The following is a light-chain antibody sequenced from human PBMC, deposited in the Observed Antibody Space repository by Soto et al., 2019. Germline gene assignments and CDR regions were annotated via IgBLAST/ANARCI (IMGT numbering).Light chain of an antibody. CDR3: QQYGISPWR. CDR2: GAF. J-gene: IGKJ1*01. CDR1: QSVSSNY. V-gene: IGKV3-20*01. Sequence: EIVVTQAPGTLSLSPGESATFACSASQSVSSNYLAWYQQKPGQAPSLLIYGAFKRATCIPDRFSGSGSGTDFILTFSRMEPKNFAVYTCQQYGISPWRFGKGTKV.